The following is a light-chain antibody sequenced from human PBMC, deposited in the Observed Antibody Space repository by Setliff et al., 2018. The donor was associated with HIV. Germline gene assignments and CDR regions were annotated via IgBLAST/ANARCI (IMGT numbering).Light chain of an antibody. V-gene: IGLV2-18*02. Sequence: QSALAQPPSVSGSPGQSVTISCTGTSSDVGNYNRVSWYQQPPGAAPKLILYEVSNRPSGVPDRFSGSKSGNTASLTISGLQAEDEAFYFCSSYTSIITFVFGTGTKVTVL. J-gene: IGLJ1*01. CDR1: SSDVGNYNR. CDR2: EVS. CDR3: SSYTSIITFV.